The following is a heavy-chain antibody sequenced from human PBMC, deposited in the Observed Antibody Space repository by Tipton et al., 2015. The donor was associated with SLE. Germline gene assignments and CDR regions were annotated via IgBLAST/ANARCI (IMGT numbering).Heavy chain of an antibody. CDR2: ITGISSTI. CDR3: VRDSGDDGGRFVF. V-gene: IGHV3-48*02. D-gene: IGHD4-23*01. J-gene: IGHJ4*02. CDR1: GFIFSSYN. Sequence: SLRLSCEASGFIFSSYNMNWVRQAPGKGLEWVSYITGISSTIYYADSVKGRFTISRDNAKNSLYLQLNSLRDEDTAVYYCVRDSGDDGGRFVFWGQGILVTVSA.